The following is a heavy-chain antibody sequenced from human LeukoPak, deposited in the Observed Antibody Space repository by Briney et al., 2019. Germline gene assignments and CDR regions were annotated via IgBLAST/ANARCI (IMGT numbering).Heavy chain of an antibody. CDR1: GFTFDDYA. CDR2: ISWNSGSI. CDR3: ARARGIVGGYYFDY. Sequence: PGGSLRLSCATSGFTFDDYAMHWVRQAPGKGLEWVSGISWNSGSIGYADSVKGRFTISRDNSKNTLYLQMNSLRAEDTAVYYCARARGIVGGYYFDYWGQGTLVTVSS. D-gene: IGHD2-21*01. J-gene: IGHJ4*02. V-gene: IGHV3-9*01.